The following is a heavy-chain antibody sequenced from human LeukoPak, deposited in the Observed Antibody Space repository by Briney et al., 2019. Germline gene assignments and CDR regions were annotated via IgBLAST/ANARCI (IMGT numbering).Heavy chain of an antibody. D-gene: IGHD2-15*01. J-gene: IGHJ4*02. V-gene: IGHV3-53*01. CDR1: GFTVSNNY. Sequence: GGSLRLSCAASGFTVSNNYMSWVRQVPGRGPEWVSGILDNGDTNYADSVKGRFTISRDNSKNTLYLQMSSLRADDTAVYYCVRGRLFRGGFDSWGQGTLVTVS. CDR2: ILDNGDT. CDR3: VRGRLFRGGFDS.